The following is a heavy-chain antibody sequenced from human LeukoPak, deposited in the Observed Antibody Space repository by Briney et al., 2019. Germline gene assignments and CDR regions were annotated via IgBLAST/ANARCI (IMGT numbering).Heavy chain of an antibody. CDR2: INEDGSIT. Sequence: GGSLRLSCAVSGFTFSTYWMHCDRQVPGEWLVWVSRINEDGSITNYADSVKGRFSISRDNAKNTLYVQLNSLRAEDRAVYYCAKDNFYDSSAFVDYWGQGTLVTVSS. J-gene: IGHJ4*02. D-gene: IGHD3-22*01. V-gene: IGHV3-74*01. CDR3: AKDNFYDSSAFVDY. CDR1: GFTFSTYW.